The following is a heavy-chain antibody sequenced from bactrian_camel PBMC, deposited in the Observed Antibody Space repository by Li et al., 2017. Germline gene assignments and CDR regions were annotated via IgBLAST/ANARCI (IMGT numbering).Heavy chain of an antibody. Sequence: VQLVESGGGSVQAGGSLKLSCVASGFRITTYCMAWFRQAPGKEREGVASIGDDGVTRTADSVKGRFTISQDSAKNTLYLQMSTLKPEDTAMYYCAARRNYYLSCVLGVKEYNYWGQGTQVTVS. CDR2: SIGDDGVT. CDR1: GFRITTYC. V-gene: IGHV3S44*01. J-gene: IGHJ4*01. CDR3: AARRNYYLSCVLGVKEYNY. D-gene: IGHD3*01.